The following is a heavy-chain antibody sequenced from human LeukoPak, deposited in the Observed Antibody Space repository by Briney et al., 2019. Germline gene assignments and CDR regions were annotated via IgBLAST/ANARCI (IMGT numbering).Heavy chain of an antibody. V-gene: IGHV3-23*01. D-gene: IGHD1-26*01. CDR3: AKDRTVGASYWYFDL. J-gene: IGHJ2*01. Sequence: GGSLRLSCAASGFTFSSYAMSWVRQAPGKGLEWVSAISVSGSTYYADPVKGRFTISRDNSKNTLFLQMNTLRAEDTAIYYCAKDRTVGASYWYFDLWGRGTLVTVSS. CDR2: ISVSGST. CDR1: GFTFSSYA.